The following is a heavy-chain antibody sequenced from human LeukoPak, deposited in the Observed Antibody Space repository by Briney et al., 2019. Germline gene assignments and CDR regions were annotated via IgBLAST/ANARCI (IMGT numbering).Heavy chain of an antibody. V-gene: IGHV3-23*01. J-gene: IGHJ3*02. CDR3: AKAVDLATISVDI. CDR2: ISGCGVYT. CDR1: GFTFDSYG. D-gene: IGHD5-24*01. Sequence: PGGSLRLSCAASGFTFDSYGMNWVRQAPGKGLEWVSGISGCGVYTYYADSVKGRFTISRDNSKNTLYLVMNSLRVDDTAVYYCAKAVDLATISVDIWSQGTMVTVSS.